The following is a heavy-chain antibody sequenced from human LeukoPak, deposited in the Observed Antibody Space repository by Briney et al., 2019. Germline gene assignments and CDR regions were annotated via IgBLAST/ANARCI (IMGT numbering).Heavy chain of an antibody. V-gene: IGHV3-53*01. Sequence: GGSLRLSCAASGFTVSSNYMSWVRQAPGKGLEWVSVIYSGGSTYYADSVKGRFTISRENAKNSLYLQINGLRAGDTAVYYCARAPLGGYGPWYWGQGTLVTVSS. CDR2: IYSGGST. J-gene: IGHJ4*02. CDR1: GFTVSSNY. CDR3: ARAPLGGYGPWY. D-gene: IGHD3-22*01.